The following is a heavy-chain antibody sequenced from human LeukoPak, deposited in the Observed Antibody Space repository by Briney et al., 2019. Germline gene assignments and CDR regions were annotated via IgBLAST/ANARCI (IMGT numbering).Heavy chain of an antibody. CDR3: AKAVGGSGDYYFDL. V-gene: IGHV3-9*01. CDR1: GFTFDDYA. CDR2: ITWNSDSI. J-gene: IGHJ2*01. Sequence: GRSLRLSCAASGFTFDDYAMHWVRQGPGKGLEWVSGITWNSDSIGYADSVKGRFTASRDNAKNSLYLQMNSLRAEDTALYYCAKAVGGSGDYYFDLWGRGTLVTVSS. D-gene: IGHD3-10*01.